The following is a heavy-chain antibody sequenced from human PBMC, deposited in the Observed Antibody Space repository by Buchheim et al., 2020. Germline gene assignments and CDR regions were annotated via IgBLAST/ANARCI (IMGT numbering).Heavy chain of an antibody. V-gene: IGHV3-30*03. CDR3: ARGTGGYGFDY. CDR2: ISYDGSNK. CDR1: GFTFSSYG. J-gene: IGHJ4*02. Sequence: QVQLVESGGGVVQPGRSLRLSCAASGFTFSSYGMHWVRQAPGKGLEWVAVISYDGSNKYYADYVKGRFTISRDNAKNSLYPQMNSLRAEDTAVYYCARGTGGYGFDYWGQGTL. D-gene: IGHD6-19*01.